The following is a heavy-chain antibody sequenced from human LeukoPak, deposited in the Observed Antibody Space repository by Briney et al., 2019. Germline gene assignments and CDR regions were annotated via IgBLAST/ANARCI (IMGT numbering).Heavy chain of an antibody. V-gene: IGHV3-48*03. D-gene: IGHD2-15*01. CDR1: GFTFSSYE. Sequence: SGGSLRLSCAASGFTFSSYEMDWVRQAPGKGLEWVSYISSSGSTIYYADSVKGRFTISRDNAKNSLYLQMNSLRAEDTAVYYCARVPGSGVYMDVWGKGTTVTISS. J-gene: IGHJ6*03. CDR3: ARVPGSGVYMDV. CDR2: ISSSGSTI.